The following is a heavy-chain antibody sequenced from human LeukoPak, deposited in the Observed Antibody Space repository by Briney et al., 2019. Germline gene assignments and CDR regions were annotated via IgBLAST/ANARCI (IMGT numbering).Heavy chain of an antibody. J-gene: IGHJ4*02. CDR1: GGSISSGDYY. CDR2: IYYSGST. Sequence: PSETLSLTCTVSGGSISSGDYYWSWIRQPPGKGLEWIGYIYYSGSTYSNPSLKSRVTISVDTSKNQFSLKLSSVTAADTAVYYCARGTPIVVVFDYWGQGTLVTVSS. V-gene: IGHV4-30-4*08. CDR3: ARGTPIVVVFDY. D-gene: IGHD3-22*01.